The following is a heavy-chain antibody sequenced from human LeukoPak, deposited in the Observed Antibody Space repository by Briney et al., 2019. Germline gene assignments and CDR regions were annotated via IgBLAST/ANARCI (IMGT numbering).Heavy chain of an antibody. CDR3: ARETGGGSYLWNY. CDR2: IYYSGST. D-gene: IGHD1-26*01. Sequence: SETLSLTCTVSGGSISSSSYYWGWIRQPPGKGLEWIGSIYYSGSTYYNPSLKSRATISVDTSKNQFSLKLSSVTAADTAVYYCARETGGGSYLWNYWGQGTLVTVSS. CDR1: GGSISSSSYY. V-gene: IGHV4-39*07. J-gene: IGHJ4*02.